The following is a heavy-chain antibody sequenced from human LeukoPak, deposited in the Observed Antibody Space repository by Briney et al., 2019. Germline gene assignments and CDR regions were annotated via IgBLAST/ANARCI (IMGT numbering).Heavy chain of an antibody. CDR2: ISGSGGST. CDR1: GFTFSSYA. V-gene: IGHV3-23*01. D-gene: IGHD7-27*01. CDR3: AIDPNWGTHS. J-gene: IGHJ4*02. Sequence: GGSLRLSCAASGFTFSSYAMSWVRQAPGKGLERVSGISGSGGSTDYADSVKGRFTISRDNSKNALYLQMNSLRVEDTAVYYCAIDPNWGTHSWGQGVLVTVSS.